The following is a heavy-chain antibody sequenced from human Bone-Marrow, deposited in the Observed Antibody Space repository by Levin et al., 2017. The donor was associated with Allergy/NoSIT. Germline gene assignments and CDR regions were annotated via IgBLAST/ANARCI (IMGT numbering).Heavy chain of an antibody. CDR1: GFTFSSYG. V-gene: IGHV3-23*01. CDR3: AKALTSSIHGVIRPFEY. D-gene: IGHD3-3*01. CDR2: LSGNSANT. J-gene: IGHJ4*02. Sequence: GGSLRLSCVASGFTFSSYGMSWVRLAPGKGLEWVSSLSGNSANTHYADSVKGRFTISRDNSKNTLYLQMNSLRGEDTAVYYCAKALTSSIHGVIRPFEYWGQGTLVTVSS.